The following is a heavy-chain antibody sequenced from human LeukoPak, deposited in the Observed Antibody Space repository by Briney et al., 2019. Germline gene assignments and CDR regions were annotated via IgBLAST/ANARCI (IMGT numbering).Heavy chain of an antibody. Sequence: PGGSLGLSCAASGFTVSSTYLTWVRQAPGKGLEWLSAISGSGGSTYYADSVRGRFTLSRDDSRNTVYLQLNNLRVEDTAIYYCARASWVSSAYAVRWGQGTQVTVSS. D-gene: IGHD2-2*01. CDR2: ISGSGGST. CDR3: ARASWVSSAYAVR. CDR1: GFTVSSTY. V-gene: IGHV3-23*01. J-gene: IGHJ4*02.